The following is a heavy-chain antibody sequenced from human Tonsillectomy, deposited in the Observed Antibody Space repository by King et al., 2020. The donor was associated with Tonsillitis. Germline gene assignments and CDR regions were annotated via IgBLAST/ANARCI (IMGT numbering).Heavy chain of an antibody. Sequence: EVQLVESGGGLVQPGGSLRLSCAASGFTFSSYSMNWVRQAPGKRLEWVSYISSSSSTIYYADSVKGRFTISRDNAKNSLYLQMNSLRAEDTAVYYCARLTGNDAFDIWGQGTMVTVSS. CDR1: GFTFSSYS. CDR2: ISSSSSTI. D-gene: IGHD3-9*01. V-gene: IGHV3-48*01. J-gene: IGHJ3*02. CDR3: ARLTGNDAFDI.